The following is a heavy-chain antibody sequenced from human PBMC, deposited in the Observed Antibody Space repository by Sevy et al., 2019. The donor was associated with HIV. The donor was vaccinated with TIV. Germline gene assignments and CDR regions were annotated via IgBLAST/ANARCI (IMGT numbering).Heavy chain of an antibody. D-gene: IGHD3-10*01. CDR1: GFTFSNAW. Sequence: GGSLRLSCAASGFTFSNAWMNWVRQAPGKGLEWVGRIKSKTDGGTTDYAAPVKGRFAISRDTSKNTLYLQMNSRKTEETAVYYCTGLLWFGELPVYWGQGTLVTVSS. CDR2: IKSKTDGGTT. CDR3: TGLLWFGELPVY. J-gene: IGHJ4*02. V-gene: IGHV3-15*07.